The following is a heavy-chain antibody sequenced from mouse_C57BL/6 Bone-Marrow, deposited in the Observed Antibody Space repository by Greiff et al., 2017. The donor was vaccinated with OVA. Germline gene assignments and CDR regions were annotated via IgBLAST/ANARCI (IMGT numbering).Heavy chain of an antibody. J-gene: IGHJ2*01. CDR3: ARYLLLRYYFDY. CDR2: IGAGGSYT. CDR1: GFPFSSYA. Sequence: EVQRVESGGGLVKPGGSLKLSCAASGFPFSSYAMSWVRQTPEKRLEWVATIGAGGSYTYYPDNVQGRFTISRDNAKNNLYLQMSHLKSEDTAMYYCARYLLLRYYFDYWGQGTTLTVSS. D-gene: IGHD1-1*01. V-gene: IGHV5-4*01.